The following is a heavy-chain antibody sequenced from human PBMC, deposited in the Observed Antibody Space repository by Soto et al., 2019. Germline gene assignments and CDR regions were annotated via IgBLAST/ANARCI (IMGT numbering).Heavy chain of an antibody. CDR2: ISAHNGNT. J-gene: IGHJ6*02. V-gene: IGHV1-18*01. CDR1: GYTFTSYG. CDR3: AAPRRNSYYYYGMDV. Sequence: ASVQVSCKASGYTFTSYGISWVRQAPGQGLEWMGWISAHNGNTNYAQKLQGRVTMTTDTSTSTAYMELRSLRSDDTAVYYCAAPRRNSYYYYGMDVWGQGTTVTVSS.